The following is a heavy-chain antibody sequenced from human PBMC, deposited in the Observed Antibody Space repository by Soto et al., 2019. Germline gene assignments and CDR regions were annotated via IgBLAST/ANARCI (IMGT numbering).Heavy chain of an antibody. J-gene: IGHJ5*02. CDR1: GGTFSSYA. CDR2: IIPIFGTA. Sequence: QVQLVQSGAEVKKPGSSVNVSCTASGGTFSSYAISWVRQAPGQGLEWMGGIIPIFGTANYAQKFQGRVTITADKSTSTAYMELSSLRSEDTAVYYCARADYGEEDGWFDPWGQGTLVTVSS. CDR3: ARADYGEEDGWFDP. V-gene: IGHV1-69*06. D-gene: IGHD4-17*01.